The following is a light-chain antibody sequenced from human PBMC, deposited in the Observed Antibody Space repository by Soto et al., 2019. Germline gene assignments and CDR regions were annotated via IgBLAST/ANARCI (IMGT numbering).Light chain of an antibody. Sequence: AIQMTQSPSSLSASVGDRVTITCRARQGMRNGLGWFQQKPGKAPKLLIYAASNLQSGVPSRFSGSGSGTDFDLTISSLQPEYFATYDCLQAFNYPFTFGGGTKVEIK. CDR2: AAS. CDR1: QGMRNG. J-gene: IGKJ4*01. CDR3: LQAFNYPFT. V-gene: IGKV1-6*01.